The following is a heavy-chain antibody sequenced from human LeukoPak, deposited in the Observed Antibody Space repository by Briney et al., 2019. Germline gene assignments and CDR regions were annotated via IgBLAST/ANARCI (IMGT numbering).Heavy chain of an antibody. V-gene: IGHV3-7*01. CDR1: GFTFRSYL. Sequence: AGGSLRLSCAASGFTFRSYLMSWVRQAPGKGLEWVADIKEDGSEKYYADSVKGRFTISRDNAKKSLYLQMNSLRADDTAVYYCAGERNMATIWEIFEYWGQGALVTVSS. D-gene: IGHD5-24*01. J-gene: IGHJ4*02. CDR3: AGERNMATIWEIFEY. CDR2: IKEDGSEK.